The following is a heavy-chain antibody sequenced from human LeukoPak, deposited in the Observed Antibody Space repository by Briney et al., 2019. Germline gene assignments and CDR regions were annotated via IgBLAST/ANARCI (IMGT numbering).Heavy chain of an antibody. V-gene: IGHV3-23*01. D-gene: IGHD1-1*01. CDR1: GFTLSSFA. Sequence: RGSLRLSCASSGFTLSSFAMSWVRPAPRKGLQWDSVIRGGGGVTYYEGCVKGEFTISRDNSRNTLYLQINSLRDEDTAVYYCAKEFWNGRYFDYWGQGTQVTVPS. CDR3: AKEFWNGRYFDY. CDR2: IRGGGGVT. J-gene: IGHJ4*02.